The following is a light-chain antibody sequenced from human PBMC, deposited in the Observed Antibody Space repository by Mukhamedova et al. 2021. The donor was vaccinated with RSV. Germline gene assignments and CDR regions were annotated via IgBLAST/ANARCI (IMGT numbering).Light chain of an antibody. Sequence: WYQRRVHGKAPKLLIYAASSLQSGVPSRFSGSGSGTDFTLTISSLEPEDFAVYYCQQHSNWPPYTFGQGTKLEIK. CDR2: AAS. CDR3: QQHSNWPPYT. J-gene: IGKJ2*01. V-gene: IGKV1-17*01.